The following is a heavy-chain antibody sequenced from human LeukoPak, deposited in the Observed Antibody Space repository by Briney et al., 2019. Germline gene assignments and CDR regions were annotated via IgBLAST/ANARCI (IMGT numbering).Heavy chain of an antibody. J-gene: IGHJ4*02. D-gene: IGHD3-22*01. CDR3: ARSCYDSSAYGDFDY. CDR2: IYCSGST. CDR1: AGSISSCFYY. Sequence: PSDTLSLTCTVSAGSISSCFYYWGWIRQPPGNGLEWIVSIYCSGSTYYSPSLRRQHTISEDTSKNELSLKLSAVTAADTGVYYCARSCYDSSAYGDFDYWGQGTLVTVSS. V-gene: IGHV4-39*01.